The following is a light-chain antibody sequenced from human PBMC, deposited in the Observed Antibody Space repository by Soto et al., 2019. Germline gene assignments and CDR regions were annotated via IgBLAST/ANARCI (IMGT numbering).Light chain of an antibody. CDR1: QSLVHSDGIAY. Sequence: VLTQPASVSGSPGQSISISCRSNQSLVHSDGIAYFSWFQQRPGRSPRRLIYKVSNRDSGVPARFSGSGSGTDFALKISRVEAEDVGVYYCMQGTHWPITFGQGTRLEIK. CDR3: MQGTHWPIT. J-gene: IGKJ5*01. V-gene: IGKV2-30*02. CDR2: KVS.